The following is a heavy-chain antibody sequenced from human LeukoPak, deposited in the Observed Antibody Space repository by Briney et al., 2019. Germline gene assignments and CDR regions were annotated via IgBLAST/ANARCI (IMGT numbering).Heavy chain of an antibody. J-gene: IGHJ4*02. V-gene: IGHV5-51*01. CDR1: GYSFSNYW. CDR2: IYPGDSDT. CDR3: ARRIENSYYFFDY. D-gene: IGHD3-10*01. Sequence: GESLKISCKGSGYSFSNYWIGWVRQMPGKGLEWMGIIYPGDSDTVYSPSFQGQVTFSADKSISTAYLHWTSLKASDIAMYYCARRIENSYYFFDYWGQGTLVSVSS.